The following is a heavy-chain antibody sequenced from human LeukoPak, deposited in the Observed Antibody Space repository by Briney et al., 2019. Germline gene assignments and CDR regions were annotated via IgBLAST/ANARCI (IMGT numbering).Heavy chain of an antibody. Sequence: GGSLRLSCAASGFTFSSYSMNWVRQAPGKGLEWVSSISSSSSYIYYADSVKGRFTISRDNAKNSLYLQMNSLRAEDTAVYYCARATWDIVVVPAAIDFDYWGQGTLVTVSS. J-gene: IGHJ4*02. CDR3: ARATWDIVVVPAAIDFDY. CDR1: GFTFSSYS. D-gene: IGHD2-2*01. CDR2: ISSSSSYI. V-gene: IGHV3-21*01.